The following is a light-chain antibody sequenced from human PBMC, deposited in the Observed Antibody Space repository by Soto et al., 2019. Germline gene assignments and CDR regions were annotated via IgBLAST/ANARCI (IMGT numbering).Light chain of an antibody. J-gene: IGKJ1*01. V-gene: IGKV4-1*01. CDR3: HQYNSIPWT. CDR2: CAS. Sequence: DIVMTQSPDSLAVSLGERATINCKSSQSVLYSSNNKNYVAWYQQKPGQPPKLLIYCASTRESGVPARFSSSGSGTDFTLTISSLQAEDVAVYYCHQYNSIPWTFGKGTKVEIK. CDR1: QSVLYSSNNKNY.